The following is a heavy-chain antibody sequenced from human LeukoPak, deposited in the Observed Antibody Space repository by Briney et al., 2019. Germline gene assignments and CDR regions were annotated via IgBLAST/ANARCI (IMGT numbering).Heavy chain of an antibody. CDR2: IYYSGST. CDR1: GGSISSYY. V-gene: IGHV4-59*01. Sequence: SETLSLTCAVYGGSISSYYWSWIRQPPGKGLEWIGYIYYSGSTNYNPSLKSRVTISVDTSKNQFSLKLSSVTAADTAVYYCARGDDWTNYFDYWGQGTLVTVSS. CDR3: ARGDDWTNYFDY. D-gene: IGHD3-9*01. J-gene: IGHJ4*02.